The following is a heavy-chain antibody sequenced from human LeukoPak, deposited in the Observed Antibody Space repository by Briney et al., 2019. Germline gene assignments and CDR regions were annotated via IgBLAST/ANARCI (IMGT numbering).Heavy chain of an antibody. D-gene: IGHD3-16*01. CDR3: ANAVGHDYLLPFDY. CDR1: GVTFRDYA. Sequence: GGGLRLSCAASGVTFRDYAMSWVRQAPGKGGGWVSTSGGSTYDAESVKGRFTISRDNSKNMLYLQMNSLRVEDTAVYYCANAVGHDYLLPFDYCGQGTLVTVSS. CDR2: SGGST. J-gene: IGHJ4*02. V-gene: IGHV3-23*01.